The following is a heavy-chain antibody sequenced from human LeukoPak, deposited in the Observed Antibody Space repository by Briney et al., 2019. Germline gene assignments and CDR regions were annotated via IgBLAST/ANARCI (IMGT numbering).Heavy chain of an antibody. J-gene: IGHJ4*02. V-gene: IGHV6-1*01. D-gene: IGHD2-15*01. CDR3: SRSRAATFDY. CDR2: TYYRSKWSN. Sequence: SQTLSLTCAISGDSVSSKSAAWNCIRQAPSRGLEWVGRTYYRSKWSNDYAASVKGRITVNPDTSKNQFSLQLSSVTPEDTAVYYCSRSRAATFDYWGQGTLVTVSS. CDR1: GDSVSSKSAA.